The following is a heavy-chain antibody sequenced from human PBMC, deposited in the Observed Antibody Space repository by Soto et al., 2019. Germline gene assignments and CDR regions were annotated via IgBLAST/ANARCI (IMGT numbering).Heavy chain of an antibody. CDR3: ARADSSSWFRFGC. J-gene: IGHJ4*02. CDR2: IYFSGTT. CDR1: GGSISSYY. V-gene: IGHV4-59*01. Sequence: SETLSLTCTVSGGSISSYYWSWVRQPPTKGLEWIGYIYFSGTTNYNPSLRSRVTISVDTSKNQFSLNLSSVTAADTALYYCARADSSSWFRFGCWGQGTLVTVSS. D-gene: IGHD6-13*01.